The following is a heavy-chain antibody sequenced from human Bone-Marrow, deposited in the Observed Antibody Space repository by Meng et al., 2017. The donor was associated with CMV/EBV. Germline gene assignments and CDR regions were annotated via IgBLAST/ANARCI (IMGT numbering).Heavy chain of an antibody. D-gene: IGHD3-3*01. V-gene: IGHV3-9*01. Sequence: SLKISCAASGFTFDDYAMYWVRQAPGKGLEWVSGISWNSGSIGYADSVKGRFTISRDNAKNSLYLQMNSLRAEDTALYYCAKGDTIFGHTSRVFGMDVWGQGTTVTGSS. CDR1: GFTFDDYA. J-gene: IGHJ6*01. CDR3: AKGDTIFGHTSRVFGMDV. CDR2: ISWNSGSI.